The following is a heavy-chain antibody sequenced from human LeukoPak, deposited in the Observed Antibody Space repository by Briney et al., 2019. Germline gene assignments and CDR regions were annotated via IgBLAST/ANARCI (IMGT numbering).Heavy chain of an antibody. V-gene: IGHV3-74*01. CDR2: INTDGSTT. CDR3: AREVSGRDDY. J-gene: IGHJ4*02. D-gene: IGHD3-10*01. CDR1: GFEFSRSW. Sequence: QSGGSLRLSCATSGFEFSRSWMHWVRQAPGKGLVWVSHINTDGSTTNYADSLKGRFTISRDNSKNTLHLQMNNLRAEDTAVYYCAREVSGRDDYWGQGALVTVSS.